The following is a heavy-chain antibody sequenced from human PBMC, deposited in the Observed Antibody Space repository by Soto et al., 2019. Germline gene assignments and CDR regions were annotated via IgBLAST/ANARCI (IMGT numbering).Heavy chain of an antibody. Sequence: PSETLSLTCTVSGGSVNSGSHYWSWIRQSPGKGREWIGYIYYNGGTNNNPSLKSRVTISVDKSKNQFSLRQSAVTAADTAVYACARDLSGYAYCRFDSWGPGTLVTVSS. D-gene: IGHD5-12*01. V-gene: IGHV4-61*01. J-gene: IGHJ4*02. CDR3: ARDLSGYAYCRFDS. CDR2: IYYNGGT. CDR1: GGSVNSGSHY.